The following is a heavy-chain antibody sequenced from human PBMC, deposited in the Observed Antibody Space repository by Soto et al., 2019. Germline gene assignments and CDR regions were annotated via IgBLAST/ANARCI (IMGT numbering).Heavy chain of an antibody. CDR3: ARDRPRYCSSTSCYPGHAFDI. CDR2: ISSSSSYI. CDR1: GFTFSSYS. V-gene: IGHV3-21*01. J-gene: IGHJ3*02. D-gene: IGHD2-2*01. Sequence: GGSLRLSCAASGFTFSSYSMNWVRQAPGKGLEWVSSISSSSSYIYYADSVKGRFTISRDNAKNSRYLQMNSLRAEDTAVYYCARDRPRYCSSTSCYPGHAFDIWGQGTMVTVSS.